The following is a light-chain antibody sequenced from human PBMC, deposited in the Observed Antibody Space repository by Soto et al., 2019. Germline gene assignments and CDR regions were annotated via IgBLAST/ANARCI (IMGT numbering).Light chain of an antibody. J-gene: IGKJ1*01. CDR3: QQYNSYS. CDR1: QSISDW. V-gene: IGKV1-5*02. CDR2: DIS. Sequence: DIQMTQYPSTLSASVGDRVTMICRASQSISDWLAWYQQKPGKAPKLLIYDISNLEIGVPSRFSGSGSGTEFTLTISGLQPDDFATYYCQQYNSYSFGQGTKVDI.